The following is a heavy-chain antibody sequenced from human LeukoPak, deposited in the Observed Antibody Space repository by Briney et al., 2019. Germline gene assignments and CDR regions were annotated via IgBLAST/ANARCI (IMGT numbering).Heavy chain of an antibody. J-gene: IGHJ4*02. D-gene: IGHD3-10*01. CDR2: INHSGST. V-gene: IGHV4-34*01. CDR1: GGSFSGYY. CDR3: ARTRWFGPDY. Sequence: SETLSLTCAVYGGSFSGYYWSWIRQPPGKGLEWIGEINHSGSTNYNPSLKSRVTISVDTSKSQFPLKLSSVTAADTAVYYCARTRWFGPDYWGQGTLVTVSS.